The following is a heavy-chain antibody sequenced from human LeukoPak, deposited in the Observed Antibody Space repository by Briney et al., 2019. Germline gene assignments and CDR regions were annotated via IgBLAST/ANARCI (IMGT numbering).Heavy chain of an antibody. V-gene: IGHV4-59*12. J-gene: IGHJ4*02. D-gene: IGHD6-13*01. CDR1: GGSISSYY. CDR3: ARGGIPRGYYFDY. Sequence: SETLSLTCTVSGGSISSYYWSWIRQPPGKGLEWIGYIYYSGSTNYNPSLKSRVTMSVDTSKNQFSLKLSSVTAADTAVYYCARGGIPRGYYFDYWGQGTLVTVSS. CDR2: IYYSGST.